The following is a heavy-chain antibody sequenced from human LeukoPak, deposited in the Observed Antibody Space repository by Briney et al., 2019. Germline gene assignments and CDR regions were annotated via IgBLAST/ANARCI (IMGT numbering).Heavy chain of an antibody. V-gene: IGHV3-23*01. CDR1: GFTFSSYG. D-gene: IGHD6-19*01. J-gene: IGHJ6*03. CDR2: ISGSGGST. Sequence: GVTLRLSCAASGFTFSSYGMSWVRQAPGKGLEWVSAISGSGGSTYYADSVKGRFTISRDSSKNTLYLLMNSLRAEDTALYYCAKSGIAVASTSVYYYMDVWGKGTTVTISS. CDR3: AKSGIAVASTSVYYYMDV.